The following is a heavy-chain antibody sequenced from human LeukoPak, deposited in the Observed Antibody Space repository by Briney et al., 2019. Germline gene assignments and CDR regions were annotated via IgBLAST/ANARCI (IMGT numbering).Heavy chain of an antibody. CDR3: ARHRKRWLQLFDY. J-gene: IGHJ4*02. CDR2: IYSSGST. V-gene: IGHV4-4*09. CDR1: GCSISSYY. D-gene: IGHD5-24*01. Sequence: SGTLSLTCTASGCSISSYYWSWIRQPPGKGLEWIGYIYSSGSTNYNPPLKSRVTISVDTSTNQYPLKLSSVTAADTAVYYCARHRKRWLQLFDYWGQGTLVTVSS.